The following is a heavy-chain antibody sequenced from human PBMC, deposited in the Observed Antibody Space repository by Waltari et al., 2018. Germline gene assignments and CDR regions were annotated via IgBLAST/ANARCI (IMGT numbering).Heavy chain of an antibody. CDR3: TRGRRHRAASRNYYYMDV. J-gene: IGHJ6*03. V-gene: IGHV4-34*01. Sequence: QVQLQQRGAGLLKPSETLSLTCAVYAGSFSGYYWSWIRQPPGKGLEWIGEIDHSRGTNYNPSLQSRVTISADTSKRRFSLTLRSMTAADTAVYYCTRGRRHRAASRNYYYMDVWGKGTTVTVSS. CDR2: IDHSRGT. D-gene: IGHD6-13*01. CDR1: AGSFSGYY.